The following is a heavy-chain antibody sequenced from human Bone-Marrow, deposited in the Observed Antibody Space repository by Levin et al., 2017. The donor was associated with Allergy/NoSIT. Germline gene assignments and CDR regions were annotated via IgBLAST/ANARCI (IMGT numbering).Heavy chain of an antibody. CDR1: GFVFTNYW. Sequence: PGGSLRLSCAASGFVFTNYWMHWVRQAPGKGLMWLSRIDGEGSNTKYVDSVKGRFSISRDNPKNMLYLQVNSLTAEDTGVYFCVRDIPGSGALDYWGHGTLVTVSS. V-gene: IGHV3-74*03. D-gene: IGHD3-10*01. CDR2: IDGEGSNT. J-gene: IGHJ4*01. CDR3: VRDIPGSGALDY.